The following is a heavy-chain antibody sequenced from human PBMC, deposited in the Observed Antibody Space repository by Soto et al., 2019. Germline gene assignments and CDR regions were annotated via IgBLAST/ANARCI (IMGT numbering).Heavy chain of an antibody. CDR1: GYSISSGYY. CDR2: IYHGGST. CDR3: ARVGPWVPYYYDSSPYTFENWFDP. J-gene: IGHJ5*02. Sequence: LSLTCAVSGYSISSGYYWRWLRQPPGKGLAWTGSIYHGGSTYYNPSLNSRVTLSIDMTNNHVPLILNSLTAAVTAVYYCARVGPWVPYYYDSSPYTFENWFDPWGQGTLVTVSS. V-gene: IGHV4-38-2*01. D-gene: IGHD3-22*01.